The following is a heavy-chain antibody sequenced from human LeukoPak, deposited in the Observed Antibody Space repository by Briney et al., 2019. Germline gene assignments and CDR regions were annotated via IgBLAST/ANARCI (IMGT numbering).Heavy chain of an antibody. Sequence: GGSLRLSCAASGFTFSGFRMHWVRQAPGKGLVWVSCISFDGSVATYADSVKGRFTISRDNSKNTLYLQMNSLRAEDTAVYYCAKSTYSSSWFPHYFDYWGQGTLVTVSS. D-gene: IGHD6-13*01. CDR1: GFTFSGFR. J-gene: IGHJ4*02. CDR2: ISFDGSVA. V-gene: IGHV3-74*01. CDR3: AKSTYSSSWFPHYFDY.